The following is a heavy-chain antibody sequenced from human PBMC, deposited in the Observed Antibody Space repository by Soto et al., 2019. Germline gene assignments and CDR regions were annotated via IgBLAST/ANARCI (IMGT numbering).Heavy chain of an antibody. J-gene: IGHJ6*02. D-gene: IGHD2-15*01. CDR3: AKDGKIEVAATLYYYYGMDV. Sequence: GGSLRLSCAASGFTFSSYGMHWVRQAPGKGLEWVAVISYDGSNKYYADSVKGRFTISRDNSKNTLYLQMNSLRAEDTAVYYCAKDGKIEVAATLYYYYGMDVWGQGTTVTVSS. CDR2: ISYDGSNK. V-gene: IGHV3-30*18. CDR1: GFTFSSYG.